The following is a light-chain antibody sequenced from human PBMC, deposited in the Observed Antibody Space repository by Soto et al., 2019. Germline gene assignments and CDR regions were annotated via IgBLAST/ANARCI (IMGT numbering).Light chain of an antibody. CDR1: QSVSSN. CDR2: GAS. CDR3: HQYGTAPLT. Sequence: EITLTQSPATLSVSPGERATLSCLASQSVSSNLAWYQQKPGQAPRLLIYGASSRATGIPDRFSGSGSGTDFTLTISRLEPEDFSVYYCHQYGTAPLTFGPGTKVDIK. J-gene: IGKJ3*01. V-gene: IGKV3-20*01.